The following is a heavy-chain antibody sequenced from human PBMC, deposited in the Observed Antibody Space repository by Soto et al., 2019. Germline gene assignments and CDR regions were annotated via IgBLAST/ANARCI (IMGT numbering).Heavy chain of an antibody. D-gene: IGHD2-15*01. CDR1: GFTFTNYD. V-gene: IGHV3-23*01. Sequence: EVQLLESGGGLVQPGGSLTLSCAASGFTFTNYDMRWVRQPPGKGLEWVSVIRSRGGSTNYAGSVKGRFTVSRDNSKNTVYLQMNSLRAEDTAVYYCAKVFCIGVSCPTYYSYMGVWGKGTTVTVSS. J-gene: IGHJ6*03. CDR3: AKVFCIGVSCPTYYSYMGV. CDR2: IRSRGGST.